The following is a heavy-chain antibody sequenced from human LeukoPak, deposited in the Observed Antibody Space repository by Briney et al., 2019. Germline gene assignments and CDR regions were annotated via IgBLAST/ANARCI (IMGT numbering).Heavy chain of an antibody. Sequence: PAGTPSLTCSVSGGSISNYYWSWIRHPPGRGLEWSGYIYYTGSTTYNPSLKSRVTISVDTSKNQFSLKLTSVTAADTAVYYCASHVVVGETAWGRGTLVTVFS. D-gene: IGHD1-26*01. V-gene: IGHV4-59*12. J-gene: IGHJ5*02. CDR2: IYYTGST. CDR1: GGSISNYY. CDR3: ASHVVVGETA.